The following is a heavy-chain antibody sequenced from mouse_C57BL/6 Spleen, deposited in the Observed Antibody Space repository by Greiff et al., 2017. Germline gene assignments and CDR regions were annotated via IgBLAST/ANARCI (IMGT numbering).Heavy chain of an antibody. CDR2: IHPNSGST. D-gene: IGHD2-14*01. CDR1: GYTFTSYW. Sequence: QVQLQQPGAALVKPGASVKLSCKASGYTFTSYWLHWVKQRPGQGLQWIGMIHPNSGSTNYNEKFKSKATLTVDISSSTDYSQLSSLTSEVYAVDCCARSASVRDYFDYWGQGTTLTVSS. J-gene: IGHJ2*01. V-gene: IGHV1-64*01. CDR3: ARSASVRDYFDY.